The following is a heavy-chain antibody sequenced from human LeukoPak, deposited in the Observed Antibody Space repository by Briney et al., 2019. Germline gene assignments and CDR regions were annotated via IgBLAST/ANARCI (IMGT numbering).Heavy chain of an antibody. J-gene: IGHJ2*01. Sequence: GASVKVSCKASGYTFTGYYMHWVRQAPGQGLEWMGWINPNSGGTNYAQKFQGRVTMTRDTSICTAYMELSRLRSDDTAVYYCASGSPSYAQWHFDLWGRGTLVTVSS. CDR2: INPNSGGT. CDR1: GYTFTGYY. V-gene: IGHV1-2*02. D-gene: IGHD2/OR15-2a*01. CDR3: ASGSPSYAQWHFDL.